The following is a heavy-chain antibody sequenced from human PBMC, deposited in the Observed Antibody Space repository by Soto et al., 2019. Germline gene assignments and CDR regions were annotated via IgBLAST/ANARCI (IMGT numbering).Heavy chain of an antibody. CDR3: ARIYCSGGICFPNWVDP. J-gene: IGHJ5*02. Sequence: QVQLVQSGSEVKKPGSSVKVSCKASGGFFSSDAISWVRQAPGQELEWLGGITPISGTPKYAQKFQGRVTISADESTSTAYMDLSSLRFEDTAIYYCARIYCSGGICFPNWVDPWGQGTLVTVSS. CDR2: ITPISGTP. CDR1: GGFFSSDA. D-gene: IGHD2-8*02. V-gene: IGHV1-69*12.